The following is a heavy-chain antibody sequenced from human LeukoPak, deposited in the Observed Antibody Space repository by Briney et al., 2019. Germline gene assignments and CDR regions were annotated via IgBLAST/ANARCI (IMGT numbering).Heavy chain of an antibody. Sequence: AGTLKLSCAPPGFTFNSYAMSWLRQAAGKGLLGVSAIRGSGGGTYYADSVKGRFTVSRDNSKNTLYLQMNRLRAEDTAVYHCAKDFDSSAYYSVADYWGQGTLVTVSS. CDR3: AKDFDSSAYYSVADY. CDR2: IRGSGGGT. J-gene: IGHJ4*02. V-gene: IGHV3-23*01. CDR1: GFTFNSYA. D-gene: IGHD3-22*01.